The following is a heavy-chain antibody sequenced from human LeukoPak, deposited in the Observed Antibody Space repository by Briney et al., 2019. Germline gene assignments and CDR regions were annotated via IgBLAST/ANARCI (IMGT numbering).Heavy chain of an antibody. Sequence: GSSVKVSCKAPGGTFSNYGFSRGRQAPEQRLEWMGGIIPVFCTVSYAQKFQDRVTITADDFTTTAYMELSSLRSEDTAVYYCARWAGTCTIASCYTPLDYWGQGTLVTVST. J-gene: IGHJ4*02. CDR1: GGTFSNYG. D-gene: IGHD2-2*02. CDR2: IIPVFCTV. CDR3: ARWAGTCTIASCYTPLDY. V-gene: IGHV1-69*01.